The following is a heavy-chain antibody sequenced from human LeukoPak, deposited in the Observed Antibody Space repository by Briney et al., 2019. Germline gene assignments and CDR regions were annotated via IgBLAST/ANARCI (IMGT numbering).Heavy chain of an antibody. CDR2: INPNSGGT. D-gene: IGHD1-7*01. CDR3: AIGIAGTKYMDV. V-gene: IGHV1-2*02. Sequence: ASVKVSCKASGYTFTSYAITWVRQAPGQGLEWMGWINPNSGGTISAQKFQGRVTMTRDTSISTSYMELSRLSSDDTAVYYCAIGIAGTKYMDVWGKGTTVTVSS. J-gene: IGHJ6*03. CDR1: GYTFTSYA.